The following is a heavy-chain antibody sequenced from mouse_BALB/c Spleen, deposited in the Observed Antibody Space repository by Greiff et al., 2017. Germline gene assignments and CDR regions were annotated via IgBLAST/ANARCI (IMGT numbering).Heavy chain of an antibody. Sequence: QVQLQQSGPGLVQPSQSLSITCTVSGFSLTSYGVHWVRQSPGKGLEWLGVIWSGGSTDYNAAFISRLSISKDNSKSQVFFKMNSLQADDTAIYYCATAGEYYGSSLAWFAYWGQGTLVTVSA. J-gene: IGHJ3*01. D-gene: IGHD1-1*01. CDR3: ATAGEYYGSSLAWFAY. CDR2: IWSGGST. V-gene: IGHV2-4-1*01. CDR1: GFSLTSYG.